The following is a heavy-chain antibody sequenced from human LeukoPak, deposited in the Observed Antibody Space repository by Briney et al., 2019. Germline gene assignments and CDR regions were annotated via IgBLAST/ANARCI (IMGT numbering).Heavy chain of an antibody. V-gene: IGHV3-23*01. CDR2: ISGSSDTT. CDR1: GFTFSNYA. J-gene: IGHJ4*02. CDR3: AKSGTFFLYYFDY. D-gene: IGHD1-26*01. Sequence: GGSLRLSCTASGFTFSNYAVSWVRQALGKGLEWVSSISGSSDTTYYADAVKGRFTISRDNSKNTLYLHMSSLRAEDTAVYYCAKSGTFFLYYFDYWGQGTLVTVSS.